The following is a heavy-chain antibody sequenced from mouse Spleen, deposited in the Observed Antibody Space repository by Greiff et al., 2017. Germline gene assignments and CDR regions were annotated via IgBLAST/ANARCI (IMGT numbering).Heavy chain of an antibody. CDR3: ARGGGWYFDY. Sequence: QVQLQQPGAELVMPGASVKLSCKASGYTFTSYWMHWVKQRPGQGLEWIGEIDPSDSYTNYNQKFKGKATLTVDKSSSTAYMQLSSLTSEDSAVYYCARGGGWYFDYWGQGTTLTVSS. V-gene: IGHV1-69*01. CDR1: GYTFTSYW. CDR2: IDPSDSYT. D-gene: IGHD1-1*02. J-gene: IGHJ2*01.